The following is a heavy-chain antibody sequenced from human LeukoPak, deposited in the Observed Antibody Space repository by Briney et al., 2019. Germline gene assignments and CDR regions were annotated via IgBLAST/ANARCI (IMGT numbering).Heavy chain of an antibody. CDR3: ARDRGTYYYGVRWFDP. J-gene: IGHJ5*02. V-gene: IGHV4-4*07. D-gene: IGHD3-10*01. CDR1: GGSISSYY. Sequence: SETLSLTCTVSGGSISSYYWSWIRQPAGKGLEWIGRIYTSGSTNYNPSLKSRVTMSVDTSKNQFSLKLSSVTAADTAVYYCARDRGTYYYGVRWFDPWGQGTLVTVSS. CDR2: IYTSGST.